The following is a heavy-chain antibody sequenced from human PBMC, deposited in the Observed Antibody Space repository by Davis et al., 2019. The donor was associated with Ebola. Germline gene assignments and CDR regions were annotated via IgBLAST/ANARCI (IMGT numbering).Heavy chain of an antibody. Sequence: SETLSLTCTVSGGSISSYYWSWIRQPPGKGLEWIGEINHSGSTNYNPSPKSRVTISVDTSKNQFSLKLSSVTAADPAVYYCARGYRCYDFADYWGQGTLVTVSS. CDR3: ARGYRCYDFADY. CDR1: GGSISSYY. J-gene: IGHJ4*02. D-gene: IGHD5-12*01. CDR2: INHSGST. V-gene: IGHV4-34*01.